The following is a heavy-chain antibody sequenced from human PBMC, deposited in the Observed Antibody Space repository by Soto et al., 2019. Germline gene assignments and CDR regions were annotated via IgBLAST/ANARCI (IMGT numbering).Heavy chain of an antibody. D-gene: IGHD3-10*01. CDR3: ASYGGKYYYYGMDV. J-gene: IGHJ6*02. CDR2: ISSSSSYI. V-gene: IGHV3-21*01. CDR1: GFTFSCYS. Sequence: GGCLRLSCAASGFTFSCYSMNWVRQAPGNGLAWVSSISSSSSYIYYADSVKGRFTISRDNAKNSLYLQMNSLRAEDTAVYYCASYGGKYYYYGMDVWGQGTTVTVSS.